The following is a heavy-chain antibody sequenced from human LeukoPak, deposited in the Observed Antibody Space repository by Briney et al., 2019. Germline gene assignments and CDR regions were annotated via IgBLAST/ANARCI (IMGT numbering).Heavy chain of an antibody. V-gene: IGHV4-59*01. CDR1: GASISTYY. J-gene: IGHJ6*02. D-gene: IGHD6-19*01. CDR3: ARDKMAVAGNYYYYALDV. CDR2: AHFSGST. Sequence: SETLSPTGSVSGASISTYYWSWIRQPPGKAREWIGYAHFSGSTNYNSSLRSRVTLSVDTSKNLFSLNLTSVTAADTAVYYCARDKMAVAGNYYYYALDVWGQGTTVTVSS.